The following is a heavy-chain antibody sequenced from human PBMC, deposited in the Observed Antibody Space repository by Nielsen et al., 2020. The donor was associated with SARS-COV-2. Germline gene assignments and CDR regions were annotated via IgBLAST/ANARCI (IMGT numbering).Heavy chain of an antibody. D-gene: IGHD6-13*01. V-gene: IGHV3-30*18. Sequence: GGSLRLSCAASGFTFSSYGMHWVRQAPGKGLEWVAVISYDGSNKYYADSVKGRFTISRDNSKNTLYLQMNSLRAEDTAVYYCAKDNLRLAAAGDAFDIWGQGTMVTVSS. J-gene: IGHJ3*02. CDR3: AKDNLRLAAAGDAFDI. CDR2: ISYDGSNK. CDR1: GFTFSSYG.